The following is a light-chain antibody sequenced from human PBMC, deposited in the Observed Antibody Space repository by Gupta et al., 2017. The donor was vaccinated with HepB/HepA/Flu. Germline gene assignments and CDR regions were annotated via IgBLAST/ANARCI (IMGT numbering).Light chain of an antibody. J-gene: IGKJ1*01. V-gene: IGKV1-39*01. CDR3: QQSFSTPQT. CDR2: SAS. CDR1: QTISDY. Sequence: DIQMTPSPSSLSASVGDRVTITCRASQTISDYLHWYQFKPGKAPKLLIYSASNLQSGVPSRFSGSGSGTDFTLTISSLQSEDFAIYFCQQSFSTPQTFGQGTKVEV.